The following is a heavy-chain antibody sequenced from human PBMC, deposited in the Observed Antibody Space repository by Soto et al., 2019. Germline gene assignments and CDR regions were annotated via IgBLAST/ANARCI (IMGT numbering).Heavy chain of an antibody. CDR2: INAYNGNT. J-gene: IGHJ4*02. D-gene: IGHD1-26*01. CDR1: GYTFTGYY. CDR3: ARDAAVGLFDY. V-gene: IGHV1-18*04. Sequence: ASVKVSCKASGYTFTGYYMHWVRQAPGQGLEWMGWINAYNGNTKYAQKLQGRATMTTDTSTSTAYMELRSLRSDDTAVYYCARDAAVGLFDYWGQGTLVTVSS.